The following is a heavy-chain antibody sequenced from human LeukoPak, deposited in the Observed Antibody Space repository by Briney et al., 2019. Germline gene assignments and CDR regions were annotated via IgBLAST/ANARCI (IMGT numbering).Heavy chain of an antibody. Sequence: SETLSLTCTVSGGSISSRNYYWGWIRQPPGKGLEWIVGIFYSGSTYYNPSLKSRVTISVDTSKNQFSLKLSSVSVADTAVYYCARVDSNYYQVDSWGQGTLVTVSS. CDR2: IFYSGST. CDR1: GGSISSRNYY. D-gene: IGHD3-22*01. V-gene: IGHV4-39*01. J-gene: IGHJ4*02. CDR3: ARVDSNYYQVDS.